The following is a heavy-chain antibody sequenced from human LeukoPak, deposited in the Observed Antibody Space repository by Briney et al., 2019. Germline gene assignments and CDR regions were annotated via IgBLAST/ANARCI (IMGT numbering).Heavy chain of an antibody. CDR3: AKIRDRLWFGELPKEYYFDY. CDR2: ISGSGGST. CDR1: GFTFSSYA. Sequence: GGSLRLSCAASGFTFSSYAMSWVRQAPGKGLEWVSAISGSGGSTYYADSVKGRFAISRDNSKNTLYLQMNSPRAEDTAVYYCAKIRDRLWFGELPKEYYFDYWGQGALVTVSS. V-gene: IGHV3-23*01. J-gene: IGHJ4*02. D-gene: IGHD3-10*01.